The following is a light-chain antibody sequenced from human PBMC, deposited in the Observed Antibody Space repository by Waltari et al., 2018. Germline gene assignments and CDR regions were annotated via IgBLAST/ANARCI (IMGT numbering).Light chain of an antibody. CDR3: QQYGTLPYT. V-gene: IGKV3-20*01. CDR1: QSVDSTY. J-gene: IGKJ2*01. CDR2: GVS. Sequence: EIVLTQSPGTLSLSPGERATLSCRASQSVDSTYLAWFQQKPGQAPRLLIYGVSTRATGIPDRFSGSGSGTDFTFTISRVEPEDFAVYSCQQYGTLPYTFGQGTKLEIK.